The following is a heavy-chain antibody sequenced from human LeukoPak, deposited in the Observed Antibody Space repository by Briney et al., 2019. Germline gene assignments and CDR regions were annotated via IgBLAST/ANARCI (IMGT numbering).Heavy chain of an antibody. V-gene: IGHV4-39*01. J-gene: IGHJ3*02. CDR2: IYYSGST. D-gene: IGHD2-2*02. CDR1: GGSISSNSYY. Sequence: SEALSLTCTVSGGSISSNSYYWGWIRQPPGKGLEWIGSIYYSGSTYYNPSLKSRVTISVDTSKNQFSLKLSSVTAADTAVYYCARTVPAAIGGAFDIWGQGTMVTVSS. CDR3: ARTVPAAIGGAFDI.